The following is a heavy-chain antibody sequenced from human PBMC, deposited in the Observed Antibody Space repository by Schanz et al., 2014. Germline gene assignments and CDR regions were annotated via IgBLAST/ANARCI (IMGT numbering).Heavy chain of an antibody. CDR2: IKSKTDGGTR. CDR1: EFTFSTDA. D-gene: IGHD3-10*01. CDR3: ARIGGSVFDY. V-gene: IGHV3-15*01. J-gene: IGHJ4*02. Sequence: DVHLLESGGGLVQPGGSLRLSCAASEFTFSTDAMSWVRQAPGKGLEWLGRIKSKTDGGTRDYAAPVKGRFTISTDDSKNTVYLQMNSLQTEDTAVYYCARIGGSVFDYWAQGTLVTVSS.